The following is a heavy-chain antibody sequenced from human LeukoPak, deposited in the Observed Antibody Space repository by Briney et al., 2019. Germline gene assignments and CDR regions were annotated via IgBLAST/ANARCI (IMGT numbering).Heavy chain of an antibody. Sequence: GGSLRLSCAVSGFIFSNSWMNWVRQAPGKGLEWVASIDQDGSETNYVDSVKGRFTISRDNSKNSLSLQMNSLRVEDTAVYYCTREVSGSYAPIHHRPYFDYWGQGTLVTVSS. J-gene: IGHJ4*02. CDR2: IDQDGSET. CDR1: GFIFSNSW. CDR3: TREVSGSYAPIHHRPYFDY. V-gene: IGHV3-7*01. D-gene: IGHD1-26*01.